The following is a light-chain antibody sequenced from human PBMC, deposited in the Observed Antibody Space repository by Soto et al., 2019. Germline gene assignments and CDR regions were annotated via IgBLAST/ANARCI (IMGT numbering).Light chain of an antibody. Sequence: DIQMTQSPTSLSASVGDRVTITCRASQGIRNFVAWYQQKPGKAPTLLIYAASTLQSGVPSRFSGSGSGTYFTLTINSLQPEDVATYSCQKYSIVPVFGPGTKVEIK. CDR3: QKYSIVPV. J-gene: IGKJ3*01. CDR2: AAS. V-gene: IGKV1-27*01. CDR1: QGIRNF.